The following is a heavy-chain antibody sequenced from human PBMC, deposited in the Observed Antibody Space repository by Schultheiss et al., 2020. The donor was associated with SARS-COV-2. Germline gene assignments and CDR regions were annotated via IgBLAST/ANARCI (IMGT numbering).Heavy chain of an antibody. CDR3: ARDRFTIPPWGNYMDV. CDR2: IKQDGSEK. J-gene: IGHJ6*03. V-gene: IGHV3-7*01. CDR1: GFTFSSYW. Sequence: GGSLRLSCAASGFTFSSYWMSWVRQAPGKGLEWVANIKQDGSEKYYVDSVKGRFTISRDNAKNSLYLQMNSLRAEDTAVYYCARDRFTIPPWGNYMDVWGKGTTVTVSS. D-gene: IGHD3-3*01.